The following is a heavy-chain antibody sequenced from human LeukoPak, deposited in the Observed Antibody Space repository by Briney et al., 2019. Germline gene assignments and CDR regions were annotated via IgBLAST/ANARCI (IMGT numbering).Heavy chain of an antibody. CDR1: EFSVSNHW. J-gene: IGHJ6*02. CDR2: LKWDGSET. Sequence: PGGSLRLSCVASEFSVSNHWMTWVRQAPGKGLEWVANLKWDGSETYYVDSVKGRFTISRDTAKNSVYLQMNSLRGDDTAVYYCASGHYGMDVWGQGATVIVSS. CDR3: ASGHYGMDV. V-gene: IGHV3-7*01.